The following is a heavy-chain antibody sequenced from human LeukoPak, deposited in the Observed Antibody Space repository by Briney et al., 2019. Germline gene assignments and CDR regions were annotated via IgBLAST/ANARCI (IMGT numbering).Heavy chain of an antibody. CDR3: ARDAFMRGASTSCYSS. V-gene: IGHV1-46*01. D-gene: IGHD2-2*01. Sequence: ASVKVSCKASGYTFTSCYMHWVRQAPGQGLEWMGIINPSGGSTSYAQKFQGRVTMTRDTSTSTVYMELSSLRSEDTAVYYCARDAFMRGASTSCYSSWGQGTLVTVSS. CDR2: INPSGGST. J-gene: IGHJ5*02. CDR1: GYTFTSCY.